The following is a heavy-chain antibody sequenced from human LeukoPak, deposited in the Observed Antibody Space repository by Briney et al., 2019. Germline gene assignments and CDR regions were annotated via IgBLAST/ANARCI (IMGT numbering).Heavy chain of an antibody. CDR1: GGTFSSYA. D-gene: IGHD1-26*01. Sequence: GASVKVSCKASGGTFSSYAISWVRQAPGQGLEWMGGIIPIFGTANYAQKFQGRVTITADESTSTDYMELSSLRSEDTAVYYCARGWELPRSYYYYMDVWGKGTTVTVSS. CDR3: ARGWELPRSYYYYMDV. CDR2: IIPIFGTA. V-gene: IGHV1-69*13. J-gene: IGHJ6*03.